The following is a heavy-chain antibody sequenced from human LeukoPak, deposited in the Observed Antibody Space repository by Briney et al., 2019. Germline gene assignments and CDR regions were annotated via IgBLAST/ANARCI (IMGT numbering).Heavy chain of an antibody. CDR3: ARLSYCSSTSCKYNWFDP. Sequence: PSETLSLTCTVSGGSISSYYWSWIRQPPGKGLEWIGYIYYTGGGTNYNPSLKSRVTISVDTSKNQFSLKLSSVTAADTAVYYCARLSYCSSTSCKYNWFDPWGQETLVTVSS. D-gene: IGHD2-2*01. CDR1: GGSISSYY. V-gene: IGHV4-59*01. CDR2: IYYTGGGT. J-gene: IGHJ5*02.